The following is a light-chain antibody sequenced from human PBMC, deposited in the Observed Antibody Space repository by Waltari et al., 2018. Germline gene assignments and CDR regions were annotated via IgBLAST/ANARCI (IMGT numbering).Light chain of an antibody. CDR2: GAS. J-gene: IGKJ1*01. V-gene: IGKV3-15*01. CDR1: QSVRSN. Sequence: EIVMTQSPATLSVSPGESATLSCRARQSVRSNLAWYQQKPGQAPRLLIYGASTRATGIPARFSGSGSGTEFTLTISSLQSEDFAVYYCQQYNNWPSWTFGQGTKVEIK. CDR3: QQYNNWPSWT.